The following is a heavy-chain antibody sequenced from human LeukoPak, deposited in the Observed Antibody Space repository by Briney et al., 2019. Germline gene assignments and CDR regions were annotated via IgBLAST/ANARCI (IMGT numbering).Heavy chain of an antibody. CDR3: ARDWGSGGLIDY. V-gene: IGHV1-69*04. D-gene: IGHD2-15*01. CDR2: IIPILGIA. Sequence: GASVKVSCKASGGTFSSYAISWVRQAPGQGLEWMGRIIPILGIANYVQKFQGRVTITADKSTSTAYMELSSLRSEDTAVYYCARDWGSGGLIDYWGQGTLVTVSS. CDR1: GGTFSSYA. J-gene: IGHJ4*02.